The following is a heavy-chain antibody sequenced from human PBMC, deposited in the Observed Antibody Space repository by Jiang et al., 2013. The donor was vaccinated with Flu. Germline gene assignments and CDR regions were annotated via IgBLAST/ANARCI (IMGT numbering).Heavy chain of an antibody. D-gene: IGHD3-10*01. CDR2: INTNTGNP. V-gene: IGHV7-4-1*01. J-gene: IGHJ6*02. CDR3: ARMGQGVLARASKTYYYYGMDV. Sequence: QSGSELKKPGASVKVSCKASGYTFTSYAMNWVRQAPGQGLEWMGWINTNTGNPTYAQGFTGRFVFSLDTSVSTAYLQICSLKAEDTAVYYCARMGQGVLARASKTYYYYGMDVWGQGTTVTVSS. CDR1: GYTFTSYA.